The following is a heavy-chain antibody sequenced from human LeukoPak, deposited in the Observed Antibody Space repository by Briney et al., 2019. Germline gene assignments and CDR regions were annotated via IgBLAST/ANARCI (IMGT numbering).Heavy chain of an antibody. CDR3: ARDVVGYYDSSGYYLSASDI. CDR2: ISSSSSYI. D-gene: IGHD3-22*01. V-gene: IGHV3-21*01. J-gene: IGHJ3*02. CDR1: GFTFSTYT. Sequence: PGGSLRLSCAASGFTFSTYTMVWVRQAPGKGLEWVSSISSSSSYIFNADSAKGRFSISRDNAKNSLFLQMNTLRVEDTAVYYCARDVVGYYDSSGYYLSASDIWGQGTMVTVSS.